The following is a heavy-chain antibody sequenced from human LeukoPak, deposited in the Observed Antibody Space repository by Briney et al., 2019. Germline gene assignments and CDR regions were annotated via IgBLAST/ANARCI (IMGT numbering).Heavy chain of an antibody. CDR2: IFGSGGSP. D-gene: IGHD5-18*01. CDR1: GFTFGSHA. J-gene: IGHJ4*02. V-gene: IGHV3-23*01. Sequence: GGSLRLSCEASGFTFGSHAMYWVRQAPGKGLEWVAGIFGSGGSPHYADPVKGRFTISRDNSRNTVYLQINSLRAEDTAVYYCGKTTVGYSSGQKPAWPVDYWGQGTLVTVSP. CDR3: GKTTVGYSSGQKPAWPVDY.